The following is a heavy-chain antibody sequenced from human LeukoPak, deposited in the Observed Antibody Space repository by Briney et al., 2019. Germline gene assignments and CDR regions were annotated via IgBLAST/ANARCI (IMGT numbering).Heavy chain of an antibody. CDR3: ARTQQLVASFDI. V-gene: IGHV3-21*01. J-gene: IGHJ3*02. CDR1: GFTFSSCS. CDR2: ISSSSSYI. D-gene: IGHD6-13*01. Sequence: GGSLRLSCAASGFTFSSCSMNWVRQAPGKGLEWVSSISSSSSYIYYADSVKGRFTISRDNAKNSLYLQMNSLRAEDTAVYYCARTQQLVASFDIWGQGTMVTVSS.